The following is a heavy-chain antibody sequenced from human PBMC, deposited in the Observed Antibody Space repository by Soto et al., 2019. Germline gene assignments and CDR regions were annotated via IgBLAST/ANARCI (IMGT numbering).Heavy chain of an antibody. J-gene: IGHJ4*02. CDR1: GYTFTSYA. Sequence: QVQLVQSGAEVKKPGASVKVSCKASGYTFTSYAMHWVRQAPGQRLEWMGWINAGNGNTKYSQKFQGRVTITRDTSARTAYMELRSLRSEDTAVYYCARMIVVGWYVGLSDYWGQGTLVTVSS. V-gene: IGHV1-3*01. D-gene: IGHD6-19*01. CDR2: INAGNGNT. CDR3: ARMIVVGWYVGLSDY.